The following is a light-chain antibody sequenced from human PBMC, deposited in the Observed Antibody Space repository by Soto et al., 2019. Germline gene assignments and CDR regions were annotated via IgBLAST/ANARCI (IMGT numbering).Light chain of an antibody. CDR1: QSINSY. J-gene: IGKJ1*01. V-gene: IGKV3-15*01. CDR2: GAS. CDR3: QQYDSWPQT. Sequence: EIVMTQSPATLSVSPGERATLSCRASQSINSYLAWYQRKPGQAPRLLFSGASTRATGVPATFSASGSGTDFTLTISSLQSEDFAVYYCQQYDSWPQTFGQGTKVDIK.